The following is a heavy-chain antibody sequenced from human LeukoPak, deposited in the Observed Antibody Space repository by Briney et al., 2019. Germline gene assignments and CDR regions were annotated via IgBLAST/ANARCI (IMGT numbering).Heavy chain of an antibody. CDR1: GYTFTGYY. CDR3: ARMHPYTRLLWFGEDGMDV. CDR2: INPNSGGT. Sequence: ASVKVSCKASGYTFTGYYMHWVRQAPGQGLAWMGWINPNSGGTNYAQKFQGRVTMTRDTSISTAYMELSRLRSDDTAVYYCARMHPYTRLLWFGEDGMDVWGQGTTVTVSS. D-gene: IGHD3-10*01. J-gene: IGHJ6*02. V-gene: IGHV1-2*02.